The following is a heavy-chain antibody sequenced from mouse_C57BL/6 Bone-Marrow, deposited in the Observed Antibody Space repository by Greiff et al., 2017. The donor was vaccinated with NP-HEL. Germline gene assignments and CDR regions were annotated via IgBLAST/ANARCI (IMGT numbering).Heavy chain of an antibody. CDR3: AKRNLYYYAMDY. CDR2: IFPGSGST. V-gene: IGHV1-75*01. CDR1: GYTFTDYY. Sequence: VQRVESGPELVKPGASVKISCKASGYTFTDYYINWVKQRPGQRLEWIGWIFPGSGSTYYNEKFKGKATLTVDKSSSTAYMLLSSLTSEDSAVYFCAKRNLYYYAMDYWGQGTSVTVSS. J-gene: IGHJ4*01.